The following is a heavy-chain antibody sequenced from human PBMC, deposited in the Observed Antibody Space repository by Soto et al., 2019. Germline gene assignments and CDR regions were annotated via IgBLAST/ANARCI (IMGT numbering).Heavy chain of an antibody. CDR2: MSSSGSFI. Sequence: EVQLVESGGGLVKPGGSLRLSCAASGFTFSSYNMNWARQAPGKGLEWVASMSSSGSFIYYADPLKGRFTISRDNAKNSLYMQMNSLKVDDTAVYYCARWGRISRDNWFDPWGQGTLVIVSS. D-gene: IGHD3-16*01. V-gene: IGHV3-21*01. J-gene: IGHJ5*02. CDR1: GFTFSSYN. CDR3: ARWGRISRDNWFDP.